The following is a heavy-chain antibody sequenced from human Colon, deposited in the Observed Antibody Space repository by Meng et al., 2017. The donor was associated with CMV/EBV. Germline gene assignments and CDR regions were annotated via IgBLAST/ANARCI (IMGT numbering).Heavy chain of an antibody. CDR3: ARDVDFWSNSSYYYGMDV. Sequence: GESLKISCAASGFTFSSYSMNWVRQAPGKGLEWVSSISSSSSYIYYADSVKGRFTISRANAKNSLYLQMNSLRAEDTAVYYCARDVDFWSNSSYYYGMDVWGQGTTVTVSS. V-gene: IGHV3-21*01. J-gene: IGHJ6*02. CDR2: ISSSSSYI. CDR1: GFTFSSYS. D-gene: IGHD3-3*01.